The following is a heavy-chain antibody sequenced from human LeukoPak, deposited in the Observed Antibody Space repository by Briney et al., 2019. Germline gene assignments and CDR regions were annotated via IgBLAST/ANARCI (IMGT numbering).Heavy chain of an antibody. CDR2: INPNSGVR. J-gene: IGHJ4*02. D-gene: IGHD6-13*01. CDR3: ARISGYSSSWYPVPWDY. V-gene: IGHV1-2*02. Sequence: ASVKVSSKASVYTFTGYYMHCVRQAPGQGLEWRGGINPNSGVRNSAKNFQCRVTITWDTSTSTAYMELSRLRSDDTAVYYCARISGYSSSWYPVPWDYWGQGTLVTVSS. CDR1: VYTFTGYY.